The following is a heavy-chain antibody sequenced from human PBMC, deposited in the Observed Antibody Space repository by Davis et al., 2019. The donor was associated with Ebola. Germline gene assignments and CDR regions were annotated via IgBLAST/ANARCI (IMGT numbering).Heavy chain of an antibody. V-gene: IGHV4-39*07. Sequence: MPSETLSLTCTVSGGSIGGSPYYWGCNRPSPGQVLEWIGAMSHTEGTYSNPSLESRVTRSVDTSKNQFSLKLSAVSAADTAVYYCARDYYDSSGFLWYFDLWGRGTLVTVSS. J-gene: IGHJ2*01. CDR3: ARDYYDSSGFLWYFDL. CDR2: MSHTEGT. CDR1: GGSIGGSPYY. D-gene: IGHD3-22*01.